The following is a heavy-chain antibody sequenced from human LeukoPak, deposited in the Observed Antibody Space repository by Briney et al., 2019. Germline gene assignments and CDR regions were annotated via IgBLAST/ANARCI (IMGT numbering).Heavy chain of an antibody. D-gene: IGHD6-19*01. V-gene: IGHV4-30-4*07. CDR2: IYYSGST. CDR3: ARDRPGLAIDY. Sequence: SQTLSLTCAVSGGSISSGGYSWSWIRQPPGKGLEWIGYIYYSGSTNYNPSLKSRVTISVDTSKNQFSLKLSSVTAADTAVYYCARDRPGLAIDYWGQGTLVTVSS. CDR1: GGSISSGGYS. J-gene: IGHJ4*02.